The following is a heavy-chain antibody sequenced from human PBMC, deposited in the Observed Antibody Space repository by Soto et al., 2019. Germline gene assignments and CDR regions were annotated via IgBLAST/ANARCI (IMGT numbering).Heavy chain of an antibody. V-gene: IGHV4-4*02. CDR3: ARGNGSGSPHYYYYYQDV. CDR1: GGSISSSNW. J-gene: IGHJ6*03. D-gene: IGHD3-10*01. CDR2: IYHSGST. Sequence: PSETLSLTCAVSGGSISSSNWWSWVRQPPGKGLEWIGEIYHSGSTNYNPSLKSRVTISVDTSKNQFSLKLSSVTAADTAVYYCARGNGSGSPHYYYYYQDVWGKGTTVTVSS.